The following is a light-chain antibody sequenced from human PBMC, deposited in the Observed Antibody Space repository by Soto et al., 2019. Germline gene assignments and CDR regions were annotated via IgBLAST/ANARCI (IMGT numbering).Light chain of an antibody. CDR2: DAS. CDR3: QQCVTAPLT. CDR1: QSLSKNY. V-gene: IGKV3-20*01. J-gene: IGKJ1*01. Sequence: EIVLTQSPCTLSLSPGERATLSCRASQSLSKNYLAWYQHKPGQAPRLLIHDASNRATGIPDRFSGSGSGTDFTLTISSLEPEDSAVYYCQQCVTAPLTFGPGTKVEI.